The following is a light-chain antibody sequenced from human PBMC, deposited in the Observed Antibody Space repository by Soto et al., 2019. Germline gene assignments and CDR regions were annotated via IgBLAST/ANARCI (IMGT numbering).Light chain of an antibody. J-gene: IGKJ4*01. Sequence: EIVLTQSPATLSLSPGERATLSCSASQSIRSYLAWYQHKPGQAPRLLIYDASNRATDIPARFSGSGSGTDFTLTISSLEPEDFAVYSCQQRSDWPLTFGGGTKVEFK. CDR2: DAS. CDR1: QSIRSY. CDR3: QQRSDWPLT. V-gene: IGKV3-11*01.